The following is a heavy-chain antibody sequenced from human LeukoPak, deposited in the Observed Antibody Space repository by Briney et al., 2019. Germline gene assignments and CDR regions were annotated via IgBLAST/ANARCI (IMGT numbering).Heavy chain of an antibody. CDR2: IYYSGST. CDR3: ARWAPRTSNFDY. V-gene: IGHV4-59*11. Sequence: PSETLSLTCTVFGGSISSHYWSWIRQPPGKGLEWIGYIYYSGSTNYNPSLKSRVTISVDTSKNQFSLKLSSVTAADTAVYYCARWAPRTSNFDYWGQGTLVTVSS. CDR1: GGSISSHY. D-gene: IGHD3-3*02. J-gene: IGHJ4*02.